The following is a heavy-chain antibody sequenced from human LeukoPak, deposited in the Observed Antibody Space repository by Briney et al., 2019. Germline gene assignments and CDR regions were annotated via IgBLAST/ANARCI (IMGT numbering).Heavy chain of an antibody. J-gene: IGHJ3*02. D-gene: IGHD2-2*01. CDR3: ARHDTYCSSTSCYGGDDAFDI. CDR2: IYYSGST. V-gene: IGHV4-59*08. CDR1: GGSISSYY. Sequence: SETLSLTCTVSGGSISSYYWSWIRQPPGKGLEWIGYIYYSGSTNYNPSLKSRATISVDTSKNQFSLKLSSVTAADTAVYYCARHDTYCSSTSCYGGDDAFDIWGQGTMVTVSS.